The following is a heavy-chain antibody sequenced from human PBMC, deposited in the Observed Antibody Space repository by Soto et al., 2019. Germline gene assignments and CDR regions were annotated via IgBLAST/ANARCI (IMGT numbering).Heavy chain of an antibody. V-gene: IGHV4-31*03. CDR3: AKDTAGSGSRNFDY. CDR2: IYYSGST. J-gene: IGHJ4*02. D-gene: IGHD3-10*01. Sequence: QVRLQESGQGLVKPSQTLSLTCTVSGGSINSGSSYWSWIRQHPGKGLEWIGYIYYSGSTSYNPSLKSRVTMSVDTSKNQFSLNLSSVTAADTAVYYSAKDTAGSGSRNFDYWGQGALVTVSS. CDR1: GGSINSGSSY.